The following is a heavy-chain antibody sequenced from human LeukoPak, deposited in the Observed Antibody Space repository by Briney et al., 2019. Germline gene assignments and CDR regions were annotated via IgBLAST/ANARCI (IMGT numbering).Heavy chain of an antibody. CDR3: AKDRGRYYDSSGYYWGYYFDS. J-gene: IGHJ4*02. Sequence: GGSLRLSCAASGFTFSSYAVNWVRQAPGKGLEWVSTISGSGGSTYYADSVKGRFTISRDNSKDTLYLQMSSLRAEDTAVYYCAKDRGRYYDSSGYYWGYYFDSWGQGILVTVST. D-gene: IGHD3-22*01. CDR2: ISGSGGST. V-gene: IGHV3-23*01. CDR1: GFTFSSYA.